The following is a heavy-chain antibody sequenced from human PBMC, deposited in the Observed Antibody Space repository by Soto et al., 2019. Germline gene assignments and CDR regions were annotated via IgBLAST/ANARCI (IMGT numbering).Heavy chain of an antibody. D-gene: IGHD3-10*01. V-gene: IGHV1-8*01. CDR3: ARMASSGSLNWFDP. J-gene: IGHJ5*02. CDR1: GYTFTNYE. CDR2: MNPGSGNT. Sequence: ASVKGSCKASGYTFTNYEINWVRQATGQGLEWMGWMNPGSGNTGYAHKFQGRVTMTRNISISTAYMELSRLGSDDTAIYYCARMASSGSLNWFDPWGQGTLVTVSS.